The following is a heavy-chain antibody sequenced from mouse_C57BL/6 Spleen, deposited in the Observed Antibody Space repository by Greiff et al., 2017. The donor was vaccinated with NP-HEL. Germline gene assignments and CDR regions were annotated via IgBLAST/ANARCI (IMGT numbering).Heavy chain of an antibody. CDR2: IYPGDGDT. CDR1: GYAFSSSW. J-gene: IGHJ2*01. Sequence: VQLQQSGPELVKPGASVKISCKASGYAFSSSWMNWVKQRPGKGLEWIGRIYPGDGDTNYNGKFKGKATLTADKSSSTAYMQLSSLTSEDSAVYYCARGGSNPYRGQGTTLTVST. D-gene: IGHD2-5*01. V-gene: IGHV1-82*01. CDR3: ARGGSNPY.